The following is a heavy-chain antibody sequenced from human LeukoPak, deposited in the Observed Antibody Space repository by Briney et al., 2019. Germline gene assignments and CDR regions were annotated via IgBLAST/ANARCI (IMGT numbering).Heavy chain of an antibody. D-gene: IGHD3-16*01. J-gene: IGHJ4*02. Sequence: IPSETLSLTCTVSDDSISDYYRGWIRQPPGKGLEWIGYFHNSGTSTYNPSLKSRVAISADTSKNQFSLKLNSLTTADTAVYYCTRGAGWLIDYWGQGILVTVSS. CDR3: TRGAGWLIDY. V-gene: IGHV4-59*01. CDR2: FHNSGTS. CDR1: DDSISDYY.